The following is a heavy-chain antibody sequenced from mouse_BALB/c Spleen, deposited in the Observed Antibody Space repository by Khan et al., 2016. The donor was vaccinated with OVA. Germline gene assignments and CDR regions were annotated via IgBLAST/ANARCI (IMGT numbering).Heavy chain of an antibody. CDR3: TRFGYLFAY. D-gene: IGHD2-2*01. CDR2: IYPGNSDT. V-gene: IGHV1-5*01. J-gene: IGHJ3*01. CDR1: GYTFTSYW. Sequence: EVQLQESGTVLARPGTSVKMSCKASGYTFTSYWMHWVKQRPGQGLEWIGAIYPGNSDTSYNQKFKGKAKLTAVTSTSTAYMELSSLTNEDSVVYYCTRFGYLFAYWGQGTLVTVSA.